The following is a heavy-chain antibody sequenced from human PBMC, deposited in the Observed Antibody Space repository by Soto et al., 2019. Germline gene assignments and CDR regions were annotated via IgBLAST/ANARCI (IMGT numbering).Heavy chain of an antibody. V-gene: IGHV3-48*03. CDR1: GFTFSNYE. CDR2: ISYTGTTI. CDR3: ARGLRNYYDRSGLYY. J-gene: IGHJ4*02. Sequence: GGSLRLSCAASGFTFSNYEMNWVRQAPGKGLEWVSYISYTGTTIYYADSVKGRFTLSRDNAKNSLYLQMNSLRAEDTAVYYCARGLRNYYDRSGLYYWGQGTLVTVSS. D-gene: IGHD3-22*01.